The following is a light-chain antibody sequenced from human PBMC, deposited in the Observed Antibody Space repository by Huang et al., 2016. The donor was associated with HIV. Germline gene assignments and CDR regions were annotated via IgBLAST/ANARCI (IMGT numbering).Light chain of an antibody. CDR3: QQYFNAPIT. J-gene: IGKJ5*01. CDR2: WAS. CDR1: QSLLYGSNNQNY. Sequence: DIVMTQSPDSLAVSLGARATVNCKSSQSLLYGSNNQNYLAWYQQKPRQPPKLLIYWASTREAGVPDRFSGSGPGTDFTLTISSLQAEDVAFYYCQQYFNAPITFGQGTRLEI. V-gene: IGKV4-1*01.